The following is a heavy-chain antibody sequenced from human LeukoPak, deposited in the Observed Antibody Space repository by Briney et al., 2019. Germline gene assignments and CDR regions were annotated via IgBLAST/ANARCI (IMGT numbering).Heavy chain of an antibody. D-gene: IGHD4-17*01. V-gene: IGHV1-69*13. Sequence: GASVKVSCKASGYTFTSYGISWVRQAPGQGLEWMGGIIPIFGTANYAQKFQGRVTIIADESTSTAYMELSSLRSEDTAVYYCARDLNGDYRFDYWGQGTLVTVSS. CDR3: ARDLNGDYRFDY. CDR2: IIPIFGTA. J-gene: IGHJ4*02. CDR1: GYTFTSYG.